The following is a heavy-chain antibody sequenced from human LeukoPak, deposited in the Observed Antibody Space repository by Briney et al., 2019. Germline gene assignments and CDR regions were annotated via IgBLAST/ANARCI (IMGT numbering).Heavy chain of an antibody. CDR1: GGSISSYY. V-gene: IGHV4-59*01. CDR2: IYYTGST. Sequence: PSETLSLTCTVSGGSISSYYWSWIRQPPGKGLEWIGYIYYTGSTNYNPSLKSRVTISVDTSKNQFSLKLSSVTAADTAVYYCARVGGLYYYYYGMDVWGQGTTVTVSS. D-gene: IGHD1-26*01. J-gene: IGHJ6*02. CDR3: ARVGGLYYYYYGMDV.